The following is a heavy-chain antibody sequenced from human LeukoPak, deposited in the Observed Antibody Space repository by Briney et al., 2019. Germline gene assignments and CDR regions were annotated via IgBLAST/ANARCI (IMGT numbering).Heavy chain of an antibody. CDR1: GFTFRSYW. CDR2: IKQDGSEK. V-gene: IGHV3-7*01. CDR3: ARAPHYYDSSGYYAY. Sequence: GGSLRLSCAASGFTFRSYWMSWVRQAPGKGLEWVANIKQDGSEKYYVDSVKGRFTISRDNAKNSLYLQMNSLRAEDTAVYYCARAPHYYDSSGYYAYWGQGTLVTVSS. J-gene: IGHJ4*02. D-gene: IGHD3-22*01.